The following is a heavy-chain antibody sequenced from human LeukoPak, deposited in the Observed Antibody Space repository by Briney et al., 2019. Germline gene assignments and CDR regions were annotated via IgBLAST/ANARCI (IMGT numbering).Heavy chain of an antibody. J-gene: IGHJ6*02. D-gene: IGHD2-2*01. CDR1: GFTFSSYG. CDR3: AAPSYCSSTSCVQYYYYGMDV. V-gene: IGHV3-30*03. CDR2: ISYDGSNK. Sequence: GGSLRLSCAASGFTFSSYGMRWVRQAPGKGLEWVAVISYDGSNKYYADSVKGRFTISRDNSKNTLYLQMNSLRAEDTAVYYCAAPSYCSSTSCVQYYYYGMDVWGQGTTVTVSS.